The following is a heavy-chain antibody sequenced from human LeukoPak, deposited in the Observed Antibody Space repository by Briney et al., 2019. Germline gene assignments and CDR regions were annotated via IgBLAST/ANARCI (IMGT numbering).Heavy chain of an antibody. J-gene: IGHJ4*02. D-gene: IGHD3-9*01. Sequence: TGGSLRLSCAASGFTFSSYPMHWVRQAPGKGLEWVAVISYDGSNKYYADSVKGRFTISRDNSKNTLYLQMNSLRAEDTAVYYCARVYDIFSDFDYWGQGTLVTVSS. V-gene: IGHV3-30-3*01. CDR2: ISYDGSNK. CDR1: GFTFSSYP. CDR3: ARVYDIFSDFDY.